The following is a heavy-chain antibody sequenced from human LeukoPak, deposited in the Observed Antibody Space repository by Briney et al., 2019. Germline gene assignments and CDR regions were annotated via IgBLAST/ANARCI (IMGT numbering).Heavy chain of an antibody. J-gene: IGHJ6*04. CDR3: AKDRSGGRNGMDV. CDR1: GFTFSSYG. Sequence: PGRSLRLSCAASGFTFSSYGMHWVRQAPGKGLEWVAVISDDGSNKYYADSVKGRFTISRDNSKNTLYLQMNSLRAEDTAVYYCAKDRSGGRNGMDVWGKGTTVTVSS. D-gene: IGHD1-26*01. CDR2: ISDDGSNK. V-gene: IGHV3-30*18.